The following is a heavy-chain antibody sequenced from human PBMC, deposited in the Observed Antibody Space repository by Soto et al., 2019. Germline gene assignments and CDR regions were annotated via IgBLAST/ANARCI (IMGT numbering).Heavy chain of an antibody. V-gene: IGHV3-48*03. CDR1: GFTFSSYE. D-gene: IGHD3-3*01. J-gene: IGHJ6*02. Sequence: GGSLRLSCAASGFTFSSYEMNWVRQAPGKGLEWVSYISSSGSTIYYADSVKGRFTISRDNSKNTLYLQMDSLRGEDTAVYFCAKIGDFWSWGMDAWGQGTTVTVSS. CDR3: AKIGDFWSWGMDA. CDR2: ISSSGSTI.